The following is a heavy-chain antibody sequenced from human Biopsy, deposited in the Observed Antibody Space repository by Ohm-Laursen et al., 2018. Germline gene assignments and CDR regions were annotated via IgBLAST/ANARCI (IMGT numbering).Heavy chain of an antibody. D-gene: IGHD6-6*01. CDR1: GFSVSSYD. Sequence: SLRLSCAASGFSVSSYDMNWVRQAPGKGLEWTSYISETSSHIYDADSVRGRFTVARDIAKNSLYLQLNSLRVEDTAVYYCARDSSRRARGGGMDVWGQGTTVTVSS. CDR3: ARDSSRRARGGGMDV. V-gene: IGHV3-21*01. CDR2: ISETSSHI. J-gene: IGHJ6*02.